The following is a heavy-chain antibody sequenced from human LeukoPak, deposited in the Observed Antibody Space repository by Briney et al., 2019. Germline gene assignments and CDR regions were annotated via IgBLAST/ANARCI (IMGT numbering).Heavy chain of an antibody. CDR3: AGVGNGGYGGFDY. CDR2: INHSGST. Sequence: PSETLSLTCAVYGGSFSGYYWSWIRQPPGKGLEWIGEINHSGSTNYNPSLKSRVTISVDSSKSQFSLNLSSVTASDTAVYYSAGVGNGGYGGFDYWGQGTLVTVSS. CDR1: GGSFSGYY. J-gene: IGHJ4*02. V-gene: IGHV4-34*01. D-gene: IGHD5-12*01.